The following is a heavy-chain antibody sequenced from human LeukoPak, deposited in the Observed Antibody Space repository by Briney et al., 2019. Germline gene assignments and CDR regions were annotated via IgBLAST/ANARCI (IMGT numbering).Heavy chain of an antibody. CDR3: AREGAYRTYGDYSPFDF. CDR1: RFTFSRFW. CDR2: INSDGSAT. Sequence: GGSLRLSCAASRFTFSRFWMHWVRQAPGKGLVWVSRINSDGSATTYADSVKGRFTISRDNAKNTLYLQMNSLRAEDTAVYYCAREGAYRTYGDYSPFDFWGQGTLVTVSS. D-gene: IGHD4-17*01. J-gene: IGHJ5*01. V-gene: IGHV3-74*03.